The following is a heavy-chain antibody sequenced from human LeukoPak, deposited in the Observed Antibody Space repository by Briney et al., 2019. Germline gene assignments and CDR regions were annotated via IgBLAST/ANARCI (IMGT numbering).Heavy chain of an antibody. Sequence: SETLSLTCTVSGGSISSYYWSWIRQPPGKGLEWIGYIYYSGSTNYNPSLKSRVTISVDTSKNQFSLRLSSVTAADTAVYYCARSYDYVWGSYRYGFDYWGQGTLVTVSS. CDR3: ARSYDYVWGSYRYGFDY. CDR1: GGSISSYY. CDR2: IYYSGST. J-gene: IGHJ4*02. V-gene: IGHV4-59*01. D-gene: IGHD3-16*02.